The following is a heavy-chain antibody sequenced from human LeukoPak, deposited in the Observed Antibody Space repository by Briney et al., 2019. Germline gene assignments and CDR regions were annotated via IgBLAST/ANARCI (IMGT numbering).Heavy chain of an antibody. D-gene: IGHD5-18*01. CDR2: IWFEGGNK. J-gene: IGHJ4*02. CDR3: AGDRGYSYGHCFDY. Sequence: GRSLRLSCAASGFTFSSYGMHWGRQAPGKGLGWVALIWFEGGNKYYADSVKGRFTISRDNSKNTLYLQMGSLRDEDTAVYYCAGDRGYSYGHCFDYWGQGTLVTVSS. CDR1: GFTFSSYG. V-gene: IGHV3-33*01.